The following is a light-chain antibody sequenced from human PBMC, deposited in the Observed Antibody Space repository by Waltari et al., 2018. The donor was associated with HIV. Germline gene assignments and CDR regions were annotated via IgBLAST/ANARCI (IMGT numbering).Light chain of an antibody. V-gene: IGKV3-15*01. CDR1: QNVITN. CDR3: QQYNGWPRT. CDR2: GAS. J-gene: IGKJ1*01. Sequence: EIVMTQSPATLSVSPGERVTLSCRASQNVITNFAWYQQKPGQAPSRLIYGASTRASGIPARFTGGGSGSDFTLTINSLQSEDCGLYYCQQYNGWPRTFGQGTKV.